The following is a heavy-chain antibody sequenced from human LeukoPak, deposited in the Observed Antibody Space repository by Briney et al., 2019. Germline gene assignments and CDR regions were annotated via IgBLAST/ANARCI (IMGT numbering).Heavy chain of an antibody. D-gene: IGHD2-21*02. V-gene: IGHV3-7*01. CDR3: AREKNCGGDCYTLDY. J-gene: IGHJ4*02. CDR1: GFTFSSYW. CDR2: IKQDGSEK. Sequence: PGGSLRLSCAASGFTFSSYWMSWVRQAPGKGLEWVANIKQDGSEKYYVDSVKGRFTISRDNAKNSLYLQMNSLRAEDTAVYYCAREKNCGGDCYTLDYWGQGTLVTVSS.